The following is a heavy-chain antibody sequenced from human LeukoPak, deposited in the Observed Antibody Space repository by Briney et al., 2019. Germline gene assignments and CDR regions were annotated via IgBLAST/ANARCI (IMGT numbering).Heavy chain of an antibody. CDR3: AGDYYGSGVNWFDS. CDR2: IYYTGST. D-gene: IGHD3-10*01. J-gene: IGHJ5*01. CDR1: GGSVSSGGYY. V-gene: IGHV4-61*08. Sequence: SETLSLTCTVSGGSVSSGGYYWSWIRQPPGKGLEWIGYIYYTGSTNYSPSLKSRVTISVDTSKNQSSLKLSSVTAADTAVYYCAGDYYGSGVNWFDSWGQGTLVTVSS.